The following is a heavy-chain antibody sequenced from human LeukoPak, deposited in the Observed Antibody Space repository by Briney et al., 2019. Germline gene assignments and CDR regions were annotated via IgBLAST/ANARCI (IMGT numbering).Heavy chain of an antibody. CDR2: IWYDGSNK. CDR1: GFTFSSYG. V-gene: IGHV3-33*01. CDR3: ARTKDYNWFDP. Sequence: PGGSLRLSCAASGFTFSSYGMHWVRQAPGKGLEWVAVIWYDGSNKYYADSVKGRFTISSDNSKNTLYLQMNSLRAEDTAVYYCARTKDYNWFDPWGQGTLVTVSS. J-gene: IGHJ5*02.